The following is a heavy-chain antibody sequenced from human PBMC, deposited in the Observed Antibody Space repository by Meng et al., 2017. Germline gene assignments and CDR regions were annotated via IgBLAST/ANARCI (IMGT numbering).Heavy chain of an antibody. D-gene: IGHD7-27*01. J-gene: IGHJ4*02. Sequence: VRRWGFGGGLDRPGGSLRLSCAAFGFTFSSNAMSWVRKAPGKGLEWVSAISGSGGSTYYADSVKGRFTISRDNSKNTLYLQMNSLRAEDTAVYYCAKVWGSGYWGQGTLVTVSS. CDR1: GFTFSSNA. V-gene: IGHV3-23*01. CDR3: AKVWGSGY. CDR2: ISGSGGST.